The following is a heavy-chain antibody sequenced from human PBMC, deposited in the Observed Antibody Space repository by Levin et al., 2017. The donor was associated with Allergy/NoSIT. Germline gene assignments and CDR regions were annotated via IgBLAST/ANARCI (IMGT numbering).Heavy chain of an antibody. CDR1: GFTFSTYA. V-gene: IGHV3-30*18. Sequence: GGSLRLSCAASGFTFSTYAMHWVRQAPGKGLEWVAFISYDGSLKIYADSVKGRFTISRDNSKNTLDVQMNSLTPDDTAVYYCAKDPTGGLAPRPPSVGAFDVWGQGTMVSVSS. CDR3: AKDPTGGLAPRPPSVGAFDV. CDR2: ISYDGSLK. D-gene: IGHD3-3*02. J-gene: IGHJ3*01.